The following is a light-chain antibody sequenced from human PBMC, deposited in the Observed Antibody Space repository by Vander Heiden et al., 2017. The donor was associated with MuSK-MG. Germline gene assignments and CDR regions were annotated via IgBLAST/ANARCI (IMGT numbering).Light chain of an antibody. V-gene: IGKV1-NL1*01. CDR2: GAS. CDR1: QAISNS. J-gene: IGKJ1*01. CDR3: QQYYTTPRT. Sequence: DIQMTQSPSSLSASVGDRVTITCRASQAISNSLAWYQQKPGKAPKLLLYGASRLESGAPSRFSGSGSGTDYTLTISSLQPEDFATYYCQQYYTTPRTFGQGTKVEIK.